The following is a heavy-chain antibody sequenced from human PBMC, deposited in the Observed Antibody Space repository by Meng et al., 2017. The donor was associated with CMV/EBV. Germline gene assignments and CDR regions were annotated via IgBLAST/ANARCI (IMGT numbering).Heavy chain of an antibody. V-gene: IGHV3-11*04. CDR3: ARDWEDIVVVPAAYYYYYGMDV. CDR2: ISSSGSTI. Sequence: GGSLRLSCAASGFTFSDYYMNWVRQAPGKGLEWVSYISSSGSTIYYADSVKGRFTISRDNAKNSLYLQMNSLRAEDTAVYYCARDWEDIVVVPAAYYYYYGMDVWGQGTTVTVSS. J-gene: IGHJ6*02. CDR1: GFTFSDYY. D-gene: IGHD2-2*01.